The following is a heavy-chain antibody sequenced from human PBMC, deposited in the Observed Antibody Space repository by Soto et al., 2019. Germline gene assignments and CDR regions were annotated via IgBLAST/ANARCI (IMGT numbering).Heavy chain of an antibody. V-gene: IGHV5-51*01. CDR1: GYSFTSYW. CDR2: IYPGDSDT. CDR3: ARLRTYYDFWSGYGDYYYYGMDV. Sequence: GESLKISCKGSGYSFTSYWIGWVRQMPGKGLEWMGIIYPGDSDTRYSPSFQGQVTISADKSISTAYLQWSSLKASDTAIYYCARLRTYYDFWSGYGDYYYYGMDVWGQGTTVTVSS. D-gene: IGHD3-3*01. J-gene: IGHJ6*02.